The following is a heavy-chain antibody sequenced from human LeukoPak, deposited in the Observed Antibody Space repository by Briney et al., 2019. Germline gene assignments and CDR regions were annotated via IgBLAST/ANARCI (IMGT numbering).Heavy chain of an antibody. CDR2: TRNKLYGGTA. CDR3: TRVDYYSTSAFFDY. CDR1: GFTFGDHA. V-gene: IGHV3-49*04. D-gene: IGHD2-21*01. Sequence: PGGSLRLSCAASGFTFGDHAMSWVRQAPGKGLEWVGFTRNKLYGGTAEYAASVKGRFTISRDDSKSIAYLQMNSLKTEDTAMYYCTRVDYYSTSAFFDYWGQGTLVTVSS. J-gene: IGHJ4*02.